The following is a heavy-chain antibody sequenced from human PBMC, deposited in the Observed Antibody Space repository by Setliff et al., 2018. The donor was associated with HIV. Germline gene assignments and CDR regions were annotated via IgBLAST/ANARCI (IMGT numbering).Heavy chain of an antibody. CDR3: ARDQRWEFPHYFDY. CDR1: GFTFTSHW. D-gene: IGHD1-26*01. CDR2: INQDGNEK. V-gene: IGHV3-7*03. J-gene: IGHJ4*02. Sequence: GVLRLSCAASGFTFTSHWMIWVRQAPGKGLERVANINQDGNEKNYVDSVKGRFTISRDNTKNSLYLQMDSLRADDTAVYYCARDQRWEFPHYFDYWGQGALVTVS.